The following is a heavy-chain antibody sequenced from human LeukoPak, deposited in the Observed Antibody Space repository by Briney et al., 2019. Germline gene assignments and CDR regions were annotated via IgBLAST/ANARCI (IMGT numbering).Heavy chain of an antibody. V-gene: IGHV1-2*02. Sequence: GREWMXXINPNSGGTNYAQKFHGRVTMPRDTSISTAYMELSRLRSDDTAVYCCARRAYYYDSSGYYLLYWGQGTLVTVSS. CDR3: ARRAYYYDSSGYYLLY. J-gene: IGHJ4*02. CDR2: INPNSGGT. D-gene: IGHD3-22*01.